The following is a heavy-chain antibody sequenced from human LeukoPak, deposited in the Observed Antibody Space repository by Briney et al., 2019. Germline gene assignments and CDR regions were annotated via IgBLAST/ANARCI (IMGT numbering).Heavy chain of an antibody. J-gene: IGHJ4*02. Sequence: SETLSLTCTVSGGSIRIVGHYWNWIRQFPGKGLEWIGFIYHIGGTHYNPALKSRVSISVDTSRNQFSLDLTSVTAADTAVYYCARATRQFDVWGQGALVTVSS. D-gene: IGHD3-9*01. CDR2: IYHIGGT. V-gene: IGHV4-31*03. CDR1: GGSIRIVGHY. CDR3: ARATRQFDV.